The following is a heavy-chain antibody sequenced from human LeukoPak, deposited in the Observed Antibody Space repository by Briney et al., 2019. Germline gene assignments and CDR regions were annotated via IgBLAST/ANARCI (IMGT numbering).Heavy chain of an antibody. D-gene: IGHD5-12*01. J-gene: IGHJ6*03. V-gene: IGHV1-2*06. Sequence: ASVKVSCKASGYTFTHFYIHWVRQAPGQGLGWMGRINPNRGGTNYAQKFQGRVTMTRDTSISTAYMDLSSLRSDDTAVYYCALLRVANYFYYYMDVWGKGTTVTVSS. CDR1: GYTFTHFY. CDR2: INPNRGGT. CDR3: ALLRVANYFYYYMDV.